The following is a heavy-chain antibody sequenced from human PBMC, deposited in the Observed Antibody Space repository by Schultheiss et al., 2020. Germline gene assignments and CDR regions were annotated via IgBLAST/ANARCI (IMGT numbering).Heavy chain of an antibody. CDR3: ARAVVGITIFGVGRRPRLDP. CDR2: INPNSGGT. CDR1: GYTFTSYG. V-gene: IGHV1-2*02. J-gene: IGHJ5*02. D-gene: IGHD3-3*01. Sequence: ASVKVSCKASGYTFTSYGISWVRQAPGQGLEWMGWINPNSGGTNYAQKFQGRVTMTRDTSISTAYMELSRLRSDDTAVYYCARAVVGITIFGVGRRPRLDPWGQGTLVTVSS.